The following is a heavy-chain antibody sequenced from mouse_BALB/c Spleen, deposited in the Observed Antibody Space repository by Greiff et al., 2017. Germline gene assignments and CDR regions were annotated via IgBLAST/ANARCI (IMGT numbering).Heavy chain of an antibody. J-gene: IGHJ4*01. CDR2: ISYSGST. CDR3: ARGGGNYAMDY. V-gene: IGHV3-2*02. CDR1: GYSITSDYA. Sequence: VQLQQSGPGLVKPSQSLSLTCTVTGYSITSDYAWTWIRQFPGNKLEWMGYISYSGSTSYNPSLKSRISITRDTSKNQFFLQLNSVTTEDTATYYCARGGGNYAMDYWGQGTSVTVSS.